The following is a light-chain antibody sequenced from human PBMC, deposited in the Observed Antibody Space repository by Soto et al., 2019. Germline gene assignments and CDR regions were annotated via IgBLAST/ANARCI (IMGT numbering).Light chain of an antibody. CDR3: ATWDDSLNGWV. V-gene: IGLV1-44*01. J-gene: IGLJ3*02. Sequence: QLVLAQPPSASGTPGQRVTISCSGSSSNIGRNPVSWYQHFPGTAPTLLVYSDTQRPSGVPDRFSGSKSGTSASLAISGLRSEDEADYYCATWDDSLNGWVFGGGTQLTVL. CDR2: SDT. CDR1: SSNIGRNP.